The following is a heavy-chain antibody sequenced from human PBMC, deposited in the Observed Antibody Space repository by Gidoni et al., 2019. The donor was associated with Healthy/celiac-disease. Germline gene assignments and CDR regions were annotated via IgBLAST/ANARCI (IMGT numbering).Heavy chain of an antibody. CDR2: ISWNSGSI. V-gene: IGHV3-9*01. CDR3: AKDLYSSGWAPFDY. CDR1: GFTFDDYA. Sequence: EVQRVESGGGLVQPGRSLRLSCAASGFTFDDYAMHWVRQAPGKGLEWVSGISWNSGSIGYADSVKGRFTISRDNAKNSLYLQMNSLRAEDTALYYCAKDLYSSGWAPFDYWGQGTLVTVSS. D-gene: IGHD6-19*01. J-gene: IGHJ4*02.